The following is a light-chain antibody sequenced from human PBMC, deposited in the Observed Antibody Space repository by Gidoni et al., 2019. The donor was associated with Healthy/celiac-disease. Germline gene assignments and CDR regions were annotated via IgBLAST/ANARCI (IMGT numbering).Light chain of an antibody. CDR2: AAS. Sequence: EIVWTQSPATLPLSPGERATLSCRASQSVRSYLAWYQQKPGQAPRLLISAASNRATGLPARFSGSGSGTDFTLTISLLEPDYFAVYSCPQRSDWLTFGGGTKVEIK. V-gene: IGKV3-11*01. J-gene: IGKJ4*01. CDR1: QSVRSY. CDR3: PQRSDWLT.